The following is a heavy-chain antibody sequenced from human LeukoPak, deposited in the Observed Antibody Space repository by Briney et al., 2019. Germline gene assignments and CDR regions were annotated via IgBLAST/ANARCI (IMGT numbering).Heavy chain of an antibody. CDR1: GFSVSHNY. Sequence: GGSLRLSCTASGFSVSHNYMNWVRQAPGKGLEGVALIYNGGNTHYADSVKGRFTISRDNSKNTLYLQMSSLRVEDTAVYYCTRDTPGIAASVSGGWGQGTLVTVSS. CDR2: IYNGGNT. D-gene: IGHD6-13*01. CDR3: TRDTPGIAASVSGG. V-gene: IGHV3-53*01. J-gene: IGHJ4*02.